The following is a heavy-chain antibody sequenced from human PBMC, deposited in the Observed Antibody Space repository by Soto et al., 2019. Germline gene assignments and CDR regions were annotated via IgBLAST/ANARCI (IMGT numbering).Heavy chain of an antibody. Sequence: PGGSLRLSCAASGSTFSSYAMHWVRQAPGKGLEWVAVISYDGSNKYYADSVKGRFTISRDNSKNTLYLQMNSLRAEDTAVYYCASGPIAVAGPYWGQGTLVTVSS. CDR2: ISYDGSNK. D-gene: IGHD6-19*01. V-gene: IGHV3-30-3*01. CDR3: ASGPIAVAGPY. CDR1: GSTFSSYA. J-gene: IGHJ4*02.